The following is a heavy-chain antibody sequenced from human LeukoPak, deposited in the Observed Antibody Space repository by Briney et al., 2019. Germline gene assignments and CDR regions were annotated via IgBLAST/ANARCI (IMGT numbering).Heavy chain of an antibody. V-gene: IGHV3-21*01. J-gene: IGHJ4*02. Sequence: GSLRLSCAASGFTFSSCNMNWVRQAPGKGLEWVSSISSSSYIYYAVSVKGRFTISRDNAKNSLYLQMNSLRAEDTAVYYCARGSEWTTGVSDYWGQGTLVTVSS. D-gene: IGHD1-1*01. CDR1: GFTFSSCN. CDR2: ISSSSYI. CDR3: ARGSEWTTGVSDY.